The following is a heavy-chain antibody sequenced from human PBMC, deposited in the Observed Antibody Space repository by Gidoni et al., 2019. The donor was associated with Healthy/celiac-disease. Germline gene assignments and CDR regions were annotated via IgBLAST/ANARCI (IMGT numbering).Heavy chain of an antibody. CDR1: GYTFTSYA. CDR2: INAGNGNT. J-gene: IGHJ4*02. D-gene: IGHD6-13*01. CDR3: ARAGTKQQLVLVRFDY. Sequence: QVQLVQSGAEVKKPGASVKVSCKASGYTFTSYAMHWVRQAPGQRLEWMGWINAGNGNTKYSQKFQGRVTITRDTSASTAYMELSSLRSEDTAVYYCARAGTKQQLVLVRFDYWGQGTLVTVSS. V-gene: IGHV1-3*01.